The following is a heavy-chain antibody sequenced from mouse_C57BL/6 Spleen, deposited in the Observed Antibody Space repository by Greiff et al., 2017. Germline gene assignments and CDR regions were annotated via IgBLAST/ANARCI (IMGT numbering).Heavy chain of an antibody. CDR1: GYAFSSSW. CDR2: IYPGDGDT. D-gene: IGHD1-1*01. J-gene: IGHJ2*01. CDR3: ARGSSSLDY. V-gene: IGHV1-82*01. Sequence: LMASGPELVKPGASVKISCKASGYAFSSSWLNWVKQRPGKGLEWIGRIYPGDGDTNYNGKFKGKATLTADKSSSTAYMQSSSLTSEASAVYFCARGSSSLDYWGQGTTLTVSS.